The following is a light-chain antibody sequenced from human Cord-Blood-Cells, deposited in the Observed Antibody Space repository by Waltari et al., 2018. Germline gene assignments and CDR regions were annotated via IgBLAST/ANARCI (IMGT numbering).Light chain of an antibody. J-gene: IGKJ1*01. CDR1: QCISNY. CDR2: AAS. Sequence: DIQMTQSPSSLSASVGDRVTITCRASQCISNYLAWYPQKPGKVPKLLIYAASTLQSGVPSRFSCSGSGTDFTLTISSLQPEDVATYYCQKYNSAPRTFGQGTKVEIK. CDR3: QKYNSAPRT. V-gene: IGKV1-27*01.